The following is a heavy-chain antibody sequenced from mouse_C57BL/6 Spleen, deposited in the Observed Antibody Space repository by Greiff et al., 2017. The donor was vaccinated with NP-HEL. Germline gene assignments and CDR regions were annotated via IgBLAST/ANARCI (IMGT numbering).Heavy chain of an antibody. CDR2: ISSGGSYT. V-gene: IGHV5-6*02. J-gene: IGHJ3*01. Sequence: DVMLVESGGDLVKPGGSLKLSCAASGFTFSSYGMSWVRQTPDKRLEWVATISSGGSYTYYPASVTGRFTISSDNAKNTLYLQMSRLESEDTAMYYCARQDITTVVAPHFADWGQGTLVTVSA. CDR1: GFTFSSYG. D-gene: IGHD1-1*01. CDR3: ARQDITTVVAPHFAD.